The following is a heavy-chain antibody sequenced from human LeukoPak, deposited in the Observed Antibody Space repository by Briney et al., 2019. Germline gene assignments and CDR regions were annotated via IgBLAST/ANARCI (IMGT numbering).Heavy chain of an antibody. CDR2: ISYDGSNK. CDR1: GFTFSSYG. CDR3: AKGQQLDY. Sequence: PGGSLRLSCAASGFTFSSYGMHWVRQAPGKGLEWVAVISYDGSNKYYADSVKGRFTISRDDSKSTLYLQMNSLRAEDTAVYYCAKGQQLDYWGQGTLVTVSS. V-gene: IGHV3-30*18. J-gene: IGHJ4*02. D-gene: IGHD6-13*01.